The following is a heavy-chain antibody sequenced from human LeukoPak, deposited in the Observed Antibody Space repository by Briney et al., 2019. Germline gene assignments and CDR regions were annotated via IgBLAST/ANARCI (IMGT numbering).Heavy chain of an antibody. D-gene: IGHD3-3*01. CDR1: GFTFSSYS. Sequence: GGSLRLSCAASGFTFSSYSMNWVRQAPGKGLEWVSSISSSSSYIYYADSVKGRFTISRDNAKNSLYLQMNSLRAEDTAVYYCARSPPITIFGVVIMVNYMDVWGKGTTVTVSS. J-gene: IGHJ6*03. CDR3: ARSPPITIFGVVIMVNYMDV. CDR2: ISSSSSYI. V-gene: IGHV3-21*01.